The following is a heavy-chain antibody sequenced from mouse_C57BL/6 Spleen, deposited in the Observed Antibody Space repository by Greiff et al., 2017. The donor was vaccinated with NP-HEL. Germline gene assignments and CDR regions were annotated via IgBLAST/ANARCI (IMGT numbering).Heavy chain of an antibody. CDR3: TRAPYSNFYFDY. CDR1: GFTFSSYA. Sequence: EVHLVESGEGLVKPGGSLKLSCAASGFTFSSYAMSWVRQTPEKRLEWVAYISSGGDYIYYADTVKGRFTISRDNARNTLYLQMSSLKSEDTAMYYCTRAPYSNFYFDYWGQGTTLTVSS. D-gene: IGHD2-5*01. V-gene: IGHV5-9-1*02. CDR2: ISSGGDYI. J-gene: IGHJ2*01.